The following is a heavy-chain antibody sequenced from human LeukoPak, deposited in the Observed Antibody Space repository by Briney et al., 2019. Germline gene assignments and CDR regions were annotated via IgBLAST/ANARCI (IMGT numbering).Heavy chain of an antibody. V-gene: IGHV3-53*01. D-gene: IGHD6-13*01. Sequence: GGSLRLSCVASGLSVRGSYMSWVRQAPGKGLEWVSVIYSGDRTYYADSVKGRFTISRDTSKNTLYLQMSNLRADDTAMYYCTRDLTGTTWSENDYWGQGTLVTISS. CDR1: GLSVRGSY. CDR2: IYSGDRT. CDR3: TRDLTGTTWSENDY. J-gene: IGHJ4*02.